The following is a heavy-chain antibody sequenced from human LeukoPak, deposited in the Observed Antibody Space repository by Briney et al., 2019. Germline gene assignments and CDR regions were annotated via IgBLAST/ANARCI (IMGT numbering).Heavy chain of an antibody. CDR2: VIAIFGRV. V-gene: IGHV1-69*05. CDR3: ARGELGDSSGFSFFDY. CDR1: RGTFSSYG. D-gene: IGHD3-22*01. J-gene: IGHJ4*02. Sequence: SVKVSCKASRGTFSSYGISWVRQAPGQGLEWMGGVIAIFGRVKYGQKFQGRATITTDESASTAYMELSSLTSEDTGVYYCARGELGDSSGFSFFDYWGQGTLVAVSS.